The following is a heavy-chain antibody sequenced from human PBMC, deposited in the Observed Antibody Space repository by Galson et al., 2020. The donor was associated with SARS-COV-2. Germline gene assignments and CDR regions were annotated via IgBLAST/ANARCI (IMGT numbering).Heavy chain of an antibody. V-gene: IGHV3-30*04. CDR2: ISYDGSNK. CDR3: ASGLVGATGRLGGTAFDY. J-gene: IGHJ4*02. D-gene: IGHD1-26*01. Sequence: GGSLRLSCAASGFTFSSYAMHWVRQAPGKGLEWVAVISYDGSNKYYADSVKGRFTISRDNSKNTLYLQMNSLRAEDTAVYYCASGLVGATGRLGGTAFDYWGQGTLVTVSS. CDR1: GFTFSSYA.